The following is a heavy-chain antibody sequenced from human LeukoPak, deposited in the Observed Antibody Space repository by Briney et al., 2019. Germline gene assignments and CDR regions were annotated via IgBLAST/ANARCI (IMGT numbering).Heavy chain of an antibody. CDR2: ITGSGDRA. CDR1: GFSFSPLA. V-gene: IGHV3-23*01. Sequence: PGGSLRLSCVASGFSFSPLAMNWVRQAPGKGLDWVSGITGSGDRANYADSVKGQFTISRDNSKNTVYLQMNSLRVEDTAVYFCVKHSLITISPFDMWGQGTKVTVSS. CDR3: VKHSLITISPFDM. J-gene: IGHJ3*02. D-gene: IGHD3-10*01.